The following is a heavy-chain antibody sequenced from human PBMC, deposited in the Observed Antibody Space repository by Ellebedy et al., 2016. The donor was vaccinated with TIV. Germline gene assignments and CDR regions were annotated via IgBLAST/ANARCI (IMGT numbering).Heavy chain of an antibody. D-gene: IGHD3-9*01. CDR1: GFTFDDYA. J-gene: IGHJ4*02. Sequence: SLKISXAASGFTFDDYAMHWVRQAPGKGLEWVSGISWNSGSIGYADSVKGRFTISRDNAKNSLYLQMNSLRAEDTALYYCAKDTYYDILTGYFDYWGQGTLVTVSS. CDR3: AKDTYYDILTGYFDY. CDR2: ISWNSGSI. V-gene: IGHV3-9*01.